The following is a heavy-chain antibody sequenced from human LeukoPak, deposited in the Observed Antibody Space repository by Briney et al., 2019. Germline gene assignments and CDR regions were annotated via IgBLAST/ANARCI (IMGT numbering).Heavy chain of an antibody. V-gene: IGHV3-43*02. J-gene: IGHJ4*02. CDR1: GFNFDDYA. D-gene: IGHD1-26*01. Sequence: GGSLRLSCAASGFNFDDYAINWVRQAPGKGLEWVALISGDTTKSYYADSVKGRFTLSRDNSKNSLYLQMNSLRTEDTALYYCAKDISGSYLDYWGQGTLVTVSS. CDR2: ISGDTTKS. CDR3: AKDISGSYLDY.